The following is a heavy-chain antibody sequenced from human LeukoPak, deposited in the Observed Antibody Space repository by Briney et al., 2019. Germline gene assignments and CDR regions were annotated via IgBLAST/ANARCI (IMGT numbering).Heavy chain of an antibody. J-gene: IGHJ4*02. CDR3: AKLGVVIRVILVGFHKEAYYFDS. CDR2: ISDSGGRT. D-gene: IGHD3-22*01. CDR1: GITLSNYG. V-gene: IGHV3-23*01. Sequence: GGSLRLSCAVSGITLSNYGMSWVRQAPGKGLEWVAGISDSGGRTNYADSVKGRFTISRDKPKYTIYLQMTRLRAEDTAVYFCAKLGVVIRVILVGFHKEAYYFDSWGQGALVTVSS.